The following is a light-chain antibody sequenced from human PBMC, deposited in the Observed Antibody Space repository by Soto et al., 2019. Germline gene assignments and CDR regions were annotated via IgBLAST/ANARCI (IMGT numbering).Light chain of an antibody. CDR3: LLYFGGAWV. J-gene: IGLJ3*02. V-gene: IGLV7-43*01. Sequence: QAVVTQEPSLTVSPGETVTLTCASSTGAVTRGFYPNWFQQQPGQAPRSPIYSTSNKHSWTPARFSGSLLGGKPALTLSGVQPEDEAEYFCLLYFGGAWVFGGGTKLTVL. CDR2: STS. CDR1: TGAVTRGFY.